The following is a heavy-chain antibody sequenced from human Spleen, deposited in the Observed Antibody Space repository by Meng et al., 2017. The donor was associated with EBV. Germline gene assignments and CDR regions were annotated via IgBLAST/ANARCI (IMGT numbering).Heavy chain of an antibody. J-gene: IGHJ4*02. CDR2: IYYSGST. Sequence: QVHLQVAGPGLVKPSQTLSLTCAVSGGSISSGGYYWSWIRQPPGKGLEWIGYIYYSGSTYYNPSLKSRVTISVDTSKNQFSLKLSSVTAADTAVYYCARGGRGSPFDYWGQGTLVTVSS. D-gene: IGHD2-15*01. V-gene: IGHV4-30-4*01. CDR1: GGSISSGGYY. CDR3: ARGGRGSPFDY.